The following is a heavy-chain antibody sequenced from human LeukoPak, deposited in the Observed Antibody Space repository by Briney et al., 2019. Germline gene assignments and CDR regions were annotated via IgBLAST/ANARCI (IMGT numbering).Heavy chain of an antibody. J-gene: IGHJ4*02. CDR3: VIDPYYYDSSGSQGI. CDR1: GITFSDYA. Sequence: GGSLRLSCPASGITFSDYAMHWVRQAPGRGLEYVSGISDDGGGTYYADSVKGRFTISRDNSKNTLSLQMSSLRAEDTAVYYCVIDPYYYDSSGSQGIWGQGTLGTVSS. V-gene: IGHV3-64D*06. CDR2: ISDDGGGT. D-gene: IGHD3-22*01.